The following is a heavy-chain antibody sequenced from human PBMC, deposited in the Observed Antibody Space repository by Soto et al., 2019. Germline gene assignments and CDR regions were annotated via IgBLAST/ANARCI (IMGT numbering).Heavy chain of an antibody. J-gene: IGHJ6*02. CDR1: GYSFSNYW. Sequence: GESLNISCQGSGYSFSNYWIGWVRQKPGQGLEWMGIIYPGDSDTRYSPSFEGQVTISADSPISTAYLQWNTLEASETATYYCARQQTFMPTFYYYGMDVWGQGTTVTVSS. CDR3: ARQQTFMPTFYYYGMDV. V-gene: IGHV5-51*01. D-gene: IGHD2-2*01. CDR2: IYPGDSDT.